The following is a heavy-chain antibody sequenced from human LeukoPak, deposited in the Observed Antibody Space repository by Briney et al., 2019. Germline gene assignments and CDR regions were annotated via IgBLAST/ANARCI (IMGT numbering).Heavy chain of an antibody. CDR3: ARGPKYGDYDARENFDY. CDR2: ISSSSSYI. J-gene: IGHJ4*02. V-gene: IGHV3-21*01. D-gene: IGHD4-17*01. CDR1: GFTFSSYS. Sequence: PGGSLRLSCAASGFTFSSYSMNWVRQAPGKGLEWVSSISSSSSYIYYADSVKGRFTISRDNAKNSLYLQMNSLRAEDTAVYYCARGPKYGDYDARENFDYWGQGTLVTVSS.